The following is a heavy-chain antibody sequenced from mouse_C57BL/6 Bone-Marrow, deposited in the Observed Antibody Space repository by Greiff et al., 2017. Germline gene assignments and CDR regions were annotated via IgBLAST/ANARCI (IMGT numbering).Heavy chain of an antibody. CDR1: GYTFTSYW. D-gene: IGHD1-1*01. CDR2: IHPNSGST. V-gene: IGHV1-64*01. J-gene: IGHJ2*01. CDR3: ARRGPITTVVAPRAFDY. Sequence: QVQLQQPGAELVKPGASVKLSCKASGYTFTSYWMHWVKQRPGQGLEWIGMIHPNSGSTNYNEKFKSKATLTVDKSSSTAYMQLSSLTSEDSAVYYCARRGPITTVVAPRAFDYWGQGTTLTVSS.